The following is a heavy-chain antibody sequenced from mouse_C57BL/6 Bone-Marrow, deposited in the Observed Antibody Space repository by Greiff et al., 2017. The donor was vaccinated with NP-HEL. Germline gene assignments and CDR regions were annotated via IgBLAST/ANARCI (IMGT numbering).Heavy chain of an antibody. CDR3: ANHSPFAY. V-gene: IGHV5-4*01. Sequence: EVQRVESGGGLVKPGGSLKLSCAASGFTFSSYAMSWVRQTPEKRLEWVATISDGGSYTYYPDNVKGRFTISRDNAKNNLYLQMSHLKSEDTAMYYCANHSPFAYWGQGTLVTVSA. CDR1: GFTFSSYA. CDR2: ISDGGSYT. J-gene: IGHJ3*01. D-gene: IGHD6-1*01.